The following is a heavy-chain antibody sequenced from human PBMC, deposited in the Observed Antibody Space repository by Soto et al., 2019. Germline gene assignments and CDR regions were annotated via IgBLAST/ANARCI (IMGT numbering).Heavy chain of an antibody. CDR2: INPNSGGT. D-gene: IGHD3-22*01. Sequence: GASVKVSCKASGYTFTGYYMHWVRQAPGQGLEWMGWINPNSGGTNYAQKFQGRVTMTRDTFISTAYMELSRLRSDDTAVYYCARTPRCYDSSGLDYWGQGTLVTVSS. V-gene: IGHV1-2*02. CDR1: GYTFTGYY. CDR3: ARTPRCYDSSGLDY. J-gene: IGHJ4*02.